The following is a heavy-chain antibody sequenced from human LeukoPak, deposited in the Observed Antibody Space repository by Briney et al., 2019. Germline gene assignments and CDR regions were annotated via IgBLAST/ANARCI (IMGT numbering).Heavy chain of an antibody. D-gene: IGHD3-10*01. V-gene: IGHV4-39*07. Sequence: SETLSLTCTVSGGSISSSSYYWGWIRQPPGKGLEWIGSIYYSGSTYYNPSLKSRVTISVDTSKNQFSLKLSSVTAADTAVYYCARGDYYGSGSYRINWFDPWGQGTLVTVSS. J-gene: IGHJ5*02. CDR3: ARGDYYGSGSYRINWFDP. CDR1: GGSISSSSYY. CDR2: IYYSGST.